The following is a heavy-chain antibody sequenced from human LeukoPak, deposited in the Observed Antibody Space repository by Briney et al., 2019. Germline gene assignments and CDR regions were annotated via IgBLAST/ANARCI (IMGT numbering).Heavy chain of an antibody. CDR2: IYYSGST. D-gene: IGHD3-22*01. CDR1: GSSISSYY. CDR3: AGSYYYDSSGYYPDAFDI. J-gene: IGHJ3*02. Sequence: SETLSLTCTVSGSSISSYYWSWIRQPPGKGLEWIGYIYYSGSTNYNPSLKSRVTISVDTSKNQFSLKLSSVTAADTAVYYCAGSYYYDSSGYYPDAFDIWGQGTMVTVSS. V-gene: IGHV4-59*08.